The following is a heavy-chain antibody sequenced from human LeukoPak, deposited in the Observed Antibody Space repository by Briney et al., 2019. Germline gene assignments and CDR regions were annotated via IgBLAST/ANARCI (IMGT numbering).Heavy chain of an antibody. D-gene: IGHD6-13*01. CDR2: INHSGST. CDR1: GGSSSGYY. Sequence: SETLSLTCVLYGGSSSGYYWSWIRQPPGKGLEWIGEINHSGSTNYNPSLKSRVTISVDTSKNQFSLKLSSVTAADTAVYYCARDRIGRQQATFDYWGQGTLVTVSS. CDR3: ARDRIGRQQATFDY. V-gene: IGHV4-34*01. J-gene: IGHJ4*02.